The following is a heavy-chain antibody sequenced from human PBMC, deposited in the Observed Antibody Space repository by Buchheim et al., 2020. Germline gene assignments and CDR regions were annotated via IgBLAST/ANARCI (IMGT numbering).Heavy chain of an antibody. CDR3: AREEGSGWPYYYYYGMDV. J-gene: IGHJ6*02. CDR1: GFTFSSYG. V-gene: IGHV3-33*01. D-gene: IGHD6-19*01. Sequence: QVQLVESGGGVVQPGRSLRLSCAASGFTFSSYGMHWVRQAPGKGLEWVAVIWYDGSNKYYADSVKGRFTISRDNYKNKLYLQMNSLRAEDTAVYYCAREEGSGWPYYYYYGMDVWGQGTT. CDR2: IWYDGSNK.